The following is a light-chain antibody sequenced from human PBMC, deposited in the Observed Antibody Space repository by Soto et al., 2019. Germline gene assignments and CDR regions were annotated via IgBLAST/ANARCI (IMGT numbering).Light chain of an antibody. Sequence: EIVLTQSPATLSLSPGERATLSCRASQSVSSYLAWYQQKPGQAPRLLIYDASNRATGIPARFSGSGSGTDFTLTISSLEPEDFAVYYCQQRSNWPPTWPFGQGTKV. CDR3: QQRSNWPPTWP. CDR2: DAS. CDR1: QSVSSY. V-gene: IGKV3-11*01. J-gene: IGKJ1*01.